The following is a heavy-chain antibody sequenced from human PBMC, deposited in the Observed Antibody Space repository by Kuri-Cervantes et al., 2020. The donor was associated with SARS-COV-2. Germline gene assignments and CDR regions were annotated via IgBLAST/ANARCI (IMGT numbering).Heavy chain of an antibody. CDR1: GFTFSSYA. V-gene: IGHV3-73*01. Sequence: GESLKISCAASGFTFSSYAMSWVRQAPGKGLEWVGRIRSKANSYATAYAASVKGRFTISRDDSRNTAYLQMNSLKTEDTAVYYCTRRGPPLWYFDLWGRGTLVTVSS. CDR2: IRSKANSYAT. CDR3: TRRGPPLWYFDL. J-gene: IGHJ2*01. D-gene: IGHD3-16*01.